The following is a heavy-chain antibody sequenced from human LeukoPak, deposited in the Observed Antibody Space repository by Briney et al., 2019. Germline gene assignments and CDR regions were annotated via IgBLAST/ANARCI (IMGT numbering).Heavy chain of an antibody. CDR1: GFTFSSYA. J-gene: IGHJ6*02. V-gene: IGHV3-23*01. CDR2: ISGSGGST. Sequence: GGSLRLSCAASGFTFSSYAMSWVRLAPGKGLEWVSAISGSGGSTYYADSVKGRFTISRDNSKNTLYLQMNSLRAEDTAVYYCARARGPYYYYYYGMDVWGQGTTVTVSS. CDR3: ARARGPYYYYYYGMDV.